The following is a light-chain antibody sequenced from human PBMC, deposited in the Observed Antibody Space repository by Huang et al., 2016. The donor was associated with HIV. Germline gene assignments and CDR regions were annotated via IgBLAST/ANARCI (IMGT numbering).Light chain of an antibody. CDR2: AAS. V-gene: IGKV1-39*01. Sequence: DVRLTQSPSSLSASVGDRVTITCRASQDIANSLSWYQQKPGRAPKLLISAASTFQIAVPSRFSGSGSGTDFALTITNLQPEDFATYSCHQYYTSPRVTFGPGTKVAI. CDR3: HQYYTSPRVT. J-gene: IGKJ3*01. CDR1: QDIANS.